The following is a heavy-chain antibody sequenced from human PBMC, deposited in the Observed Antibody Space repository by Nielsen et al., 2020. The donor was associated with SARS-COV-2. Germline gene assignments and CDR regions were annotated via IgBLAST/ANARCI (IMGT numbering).Heavy chain of an antibody. CDR2: FDPEDGET. Sequence: ASVKVSCKVSGYTLTELSMHWVRQAPGKGLEWMGGFDPEDGETIYAQKFQGRVTMTEDTSTDTAYMELSSLRSEDTAVYYCARDSNYYGSGSYYNVKNWFDPWGQGTLVTVSS. D-gene: IGHD3-10*01. CDR1: GYTLTELS. CDR3: ARDSNYYGSGSYYNVKNWFDP. J-gene: IGHJ5*02. V-gene: IGHV1-24*01.